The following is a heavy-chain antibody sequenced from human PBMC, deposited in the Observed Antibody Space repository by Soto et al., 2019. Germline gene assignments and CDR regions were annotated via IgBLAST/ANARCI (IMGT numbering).Heavy chain of an antibody. V-gene: IGHV4-34*01. D-gene: IGHD6-13*01. J-gene: IGHJ5*02. CDR2: INHSGST. Sequence: SETLSLTCAVYGGSFSGYYWSWTRQPPGKGLEWIGEINHSGSTNYNPSLKSRVTISVDTSKNQFSLKLSSVTAADTAVYYCARGQGGSSWYDWFDPWGQGTLVTVSS. CDR3: ARGQGGSSWYDWFDP. CDR1: GGSFSGYY.